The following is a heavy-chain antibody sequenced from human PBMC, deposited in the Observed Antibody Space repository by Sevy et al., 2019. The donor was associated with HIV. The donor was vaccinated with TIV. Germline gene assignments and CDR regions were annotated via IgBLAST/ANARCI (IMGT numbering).Heavy chain of an antibody. J-gene: IGHJ4*02. Sequence: GSLRLSCAASGFTFSSYAMHWVRQAPGKGLEWVAVISYDGSNKYYADSVKGRFTISRDNSKNTLYLQMNSLRAEDTAVYYCARVGGDYVWGSYRVWGQGTLVTVSS. D-gene: IGHD3-16*02. V-gene: IGHV3-30-3*01. CDR2: ISYDGSNK. CDR1: GFTFSSYA. CDR3: ARVGGDYVWGSYRV.